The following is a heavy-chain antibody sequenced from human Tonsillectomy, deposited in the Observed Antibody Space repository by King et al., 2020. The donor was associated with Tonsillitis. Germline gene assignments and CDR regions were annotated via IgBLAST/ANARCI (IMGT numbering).Heavy chain of an antibody. D-gene: IGHD3-22*01. CDR3: ARDQSPVDSTGYLSY. CDR1: GFTFSSYG. J-gene: IGHJ4*02. Sequence: VQLVESGGGVVQPGRSLRLSCAASGFTFSSYGMHWVRQAPGRGLEWVAVISYDGSNRYYADSVRGRLTISRDNSKNKLQMQMNSLRVEDTAVYYCARDQSPVDSTGYLSYWGQGTRVTVSS. V-gene: IGHV3-30*19. CDR2: ISYDGSNR.